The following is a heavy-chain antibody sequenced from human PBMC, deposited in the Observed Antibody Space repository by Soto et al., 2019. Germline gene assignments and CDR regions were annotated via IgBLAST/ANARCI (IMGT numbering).Heavy chain of an antibody. CDR1: GFTFSSYS. CDR2: ISSSSSYI. CDR3: AGSLSSGWYLNWFDP. D-gene: IGHD6-19*01. Sequence: GGSLRLSCAASGFTFSSYSMNWVRQAPGKGLEWVSSISSSSSYIYYADSVKGRFTISRDNAKNSLYLQMNSLRAEDRAVYYCAGSLSSGWYLNWFDPWGQGTLVTVSS. J-gene: IGHJ5*02. V-gene: IGHV3-21*01.